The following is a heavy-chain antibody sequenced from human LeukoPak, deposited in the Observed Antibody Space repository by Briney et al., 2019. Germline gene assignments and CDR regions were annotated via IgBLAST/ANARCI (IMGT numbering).Heavy chain of an antibody. D-gene: IGHD3-22*01. Sequence: PGRSLRLSCGASGFTFSSYAMHWVRLAPGKGLEWVAFIAYDGRIANYADSVKGRFTISRDNSKNTVCLQMNSLRAEDTAVYCCARFTGGDSSGYYEDWGRGTLVTVSS. J-gene: IGHJ4*02. CDR3: ARFTGGDSSGYYED. CDR1: GFTFSSYA. CDR2: IAYDGRIA. V-gene: IGHV3-30*04.